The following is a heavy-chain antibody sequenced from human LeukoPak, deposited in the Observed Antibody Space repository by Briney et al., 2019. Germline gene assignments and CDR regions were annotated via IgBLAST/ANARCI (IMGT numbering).Heavy chain of an antibody. J-gene: IGHJ4*02. Sequence: PGGSLRLSCAVSGFTFSNAWMSWVRQAPGKGLEWVSLITGDGRITNYADSVKGRFTISRDNGKNSLFLQVNSLRTEDTALYYCAKDNYYDFSGHYSPPLDYWGQGTLVTVSS. CDR2: ITGDGRIT. V-gene: IGHV3-43*02. CDR1: GFTFSNAW. D-gene: IGHD3-22*01. CDR3: AKDNYYDFSGHYSPPLDY.